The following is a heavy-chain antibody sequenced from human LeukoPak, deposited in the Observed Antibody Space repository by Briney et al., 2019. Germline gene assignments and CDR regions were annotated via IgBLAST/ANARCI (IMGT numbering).Heavy chain of an antibody. CDR1: GGSISRGSYY. CDR3: ARVRPIRLADITYYYMDV. Sequence: PSETLSLTCIVSGGSISRGSYYWSWIRQPAGKGLEWMRRIYNSGSTNYNPSLKIRVTISVDTSKNQFSLKPSSVTAADTAVYYCARVRPIRLADITYYYMDVWGKGTTVTVSS. V-gene: IGHV4-61*02. CDR2: IYNSGST. D-gene: IGHD3-3*01. J-gene: IGHJ6*03.